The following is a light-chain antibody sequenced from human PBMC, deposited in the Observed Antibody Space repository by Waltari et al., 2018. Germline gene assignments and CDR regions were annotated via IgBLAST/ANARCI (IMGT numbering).Light chain of an antibody. CDR1: QSLLHSNGYKY. V-gene: IGKV2-28*01. CDR3: MQALQTPRT. J-gene: IGKJ1*01. Sequence: DIVMTQSPLSLPVTPGEPASISCRSSQSLLHSNGYKYLDWYVQKPGQSPQLLSYLGSKRASVHPDRFSGSGSGTDFTLKISRVEAEDVGVYYCMQALQTPRTFGQGTKVQI. CDR2: LGS.